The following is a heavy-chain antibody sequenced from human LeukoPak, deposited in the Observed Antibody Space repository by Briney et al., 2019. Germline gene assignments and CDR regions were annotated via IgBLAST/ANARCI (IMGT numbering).Heavy chain of an antibody. J-gene: IGHJ3*02. CDR2: ISASGGST. D-gene: IGHD2-15*01. CDR3: AKSEQLYCGGGSCPLSAFDI. CDR1: AFTFSSYA. V-gene: IGHV3-23*01. Sequence: GGSLRLSCAPSAFTFSSYAMSWVRQAPGKGLEWVSAISASGGSTYYADSVKGRFTISRDSPKNTLYLQMNSLRDEDTAVYYCAKSEQLYCGGGSCPLSAFDIWGQGTMVTVSS.